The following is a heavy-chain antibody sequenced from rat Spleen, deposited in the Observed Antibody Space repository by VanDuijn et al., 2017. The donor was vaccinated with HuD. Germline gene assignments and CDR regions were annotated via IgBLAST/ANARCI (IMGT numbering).Heavy chain of an antibody. CDR1: GFTFSRYW. CDR2: ISSEGANT. Sequence: EVQLAETGGGLVQPGRSLKLSCVASGFTFSRYWMYWVRQAPGKGLEWVSSISSEGANTYYPDSVKGRFTISRNNAENTVYLQMDSLRSEDTATYYCTRADYPGIFDYWGQGVMVTVSS. CDR3: TRADYPGIFDY. J-gene: IGHJ2*01. V-gene: IGHV5-58*01. D-gene: IGHD1-4*01.